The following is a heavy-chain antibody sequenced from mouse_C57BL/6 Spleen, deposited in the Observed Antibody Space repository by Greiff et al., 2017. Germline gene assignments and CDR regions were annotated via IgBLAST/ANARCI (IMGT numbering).Heavy chain of an antibody. Sequence: QVQLQQPGAELVRPGSSVKLSCKASGYTFTSYWMHWVKQRPIQGLEWIGNIDPSDSETHYNQKFKDKATLTVDKSSSTAYMQLSSLTSEDSAVYYCARSAYYSNYGFAYWGQGTLVTVSA. CDR2: IDPSDSET. J-gene: IGHJ3*01. CDR3: ARSAYYSNYGFAY. D-gene: IGHD2-5*01. V-gene: IGHV1-52*01. CDR1: GYTFTSYW.